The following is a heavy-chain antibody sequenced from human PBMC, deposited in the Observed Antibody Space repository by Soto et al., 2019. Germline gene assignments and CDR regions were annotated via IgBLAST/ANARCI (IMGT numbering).Heavy chain of an antibody. J-gene: IGHJ6*03. D-gene: IGHD3-22*01. CDR2: IWYDASNK. Sequence: QVQLVESGGGVVQPGRSLRLSCAASGFTFSSYGMHWVRQAPGKGLEWVAVIWYDASNKYYADSVKGRFTISRDNSKNTLYLQMNSLRAEDTAVYYCARDGNSGYYDYYYYYYMDVCGKGTTVTVSS. CDR3: ARDGNSGYYDYYYYYYMDV. V-gene: IGHV3-33*01. CDR1: GFTFSSYG.